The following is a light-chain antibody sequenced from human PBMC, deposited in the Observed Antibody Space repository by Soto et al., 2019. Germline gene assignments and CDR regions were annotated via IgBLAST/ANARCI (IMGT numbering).Light chain of an antibody. CDR3: QQYNSNSGT. J-gene: IGKJ2*01. CDR2: DAS. Sequence: DIQMTQSPSTLSASVGDRVTITCRARQSISSWLAWYQQQPGKAPKLLIYDASRLKSVVSSRFSGSGSWTEVTLTISRLQPDDCATYYCQQYNSNSGTFGQGTKLEIK. V-gene: IGKV1-5*01. CDR1: QSISSW.